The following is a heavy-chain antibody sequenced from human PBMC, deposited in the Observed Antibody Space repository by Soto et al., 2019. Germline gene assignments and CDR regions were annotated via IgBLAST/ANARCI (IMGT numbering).Heavy chain of an antibody. V-gene: IGHV3-21*01. Sequence: GGSLRLSCAASGFTFSSYSMNWVRQAPGKGLEWVSSISSSSSYIYYADSVKGRFTISSDNAKNSLYLQMNSLRAEDTAVYYCARVGYSYGYGMSYYGMDVWGQGTTVTVPS. CDR3: ARVGYSYGYGMSYYGMDV. D-gene: IGHD5-18*01. J-gene: IGHJ6*02. CDR2: ISSSSSYI. CDR1: GFTFSSYS.